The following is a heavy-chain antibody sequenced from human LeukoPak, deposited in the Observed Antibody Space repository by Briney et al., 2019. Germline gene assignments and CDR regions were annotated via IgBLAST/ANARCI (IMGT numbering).Heavy chain of an antibody. CDR1: GFTVRSNY. V-gene: IGHV3-15*01. D-gene: IGHD5-24*01. CDR3: TTDSTVEMATIPVGY. Sequence: GGSLRLSCAASGFTVRSNYMSWVRQAPGKGLEWVGRIKSKTDGGTTDYAAPVKGRFTISRDDSKNTLYLQMNSLKTEDTAVYYCTTDSTVEMATIPVGYWGQGTLVTVSS. CDR2: IKSKTDGGTT. J-gene: IGHJ4*02.